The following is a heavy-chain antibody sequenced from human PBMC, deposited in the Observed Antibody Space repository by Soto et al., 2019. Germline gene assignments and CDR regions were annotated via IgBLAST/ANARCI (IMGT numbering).Heavy chain of an antibody. CDR2: ISGSGGST. V-gene: IGHV3-23*01. J-gene: IGHJ4*02. D-gene: IGHD3-10*01. Sequence: PGGSLRPSCAASGFTFSSYAMSWIRQAPGKGLEWVSAISGSGGSTYYADSVKGRFTISRDNSKNTLYLQMNSLRAEDTAVYYCAKDLVPDGPRRYYYGSGSPYRRSYWGQGTLVTVSS. CDR1: GFTFSSYA. CDR3: AKDLVPDGPRRYYYGSGSPYRRSY.